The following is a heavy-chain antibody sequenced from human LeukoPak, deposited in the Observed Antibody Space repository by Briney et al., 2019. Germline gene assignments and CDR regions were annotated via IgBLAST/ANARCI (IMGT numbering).Heavy chain of an antibody. V-gene: IGHV4-34*01. CDR2: INHSGST. Sequence: SETLSLTCAVYGGSFSGYYWSWIRQPPGKGLEWIGEINHSGSTNYNPSLKSRVTISVDTSKNQFSLKLSSVTAADTAVYYCARAGVVTRLFDPWGQGTLVTVSS. CDR1: GGSFSGYY. D-gene: IGHD3-3*01. CDR3: ARAGVVTRLFDP. J-gene: IGHJ5*02.